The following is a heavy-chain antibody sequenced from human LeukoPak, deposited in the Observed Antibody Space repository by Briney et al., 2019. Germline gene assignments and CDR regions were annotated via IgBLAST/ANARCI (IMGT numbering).Heavy chain of an antibody. D-gene: IGHD6-19*01. Sequence: SETLSLICAVYSGSFCGYYWSWIRQPLGKGLEWIGEINHSGSTNYNPSLKSRVTISVDTSKNQFSLKLSSVTAADTAVYYCARANGIAVAGYYFDYWGQGPLVTVSS. CDR2: INHSGST. J-gene: IGHJ4*02. CDR1: SGSFCGYY. CDR3: ARANGIAVAGYYFDY. V-gene: IGHV4-34*01.